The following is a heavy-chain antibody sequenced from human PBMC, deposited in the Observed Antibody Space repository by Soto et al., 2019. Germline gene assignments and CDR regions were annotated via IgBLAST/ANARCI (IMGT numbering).Heavy chain of an antibody. V-gene: IGHV3-9*01. J-gene: IGHJ4*02. CDR2: ISWNSGII. CDR1: GFTFDDYA. D-gene: IGHD2-15*01. CDR3: ARDLDCSAGSCYTPIDY. Sequence: GGSLRLSCEASGFTFDDYAMNWVRQAPGKGLEWVSGISWNSGIIAYADSVKGRFTISRDNAKNSLFLQMNSLRAEDTAVYYCARDLDCSAGSCYTPIDYWGQGTLVTVSS.